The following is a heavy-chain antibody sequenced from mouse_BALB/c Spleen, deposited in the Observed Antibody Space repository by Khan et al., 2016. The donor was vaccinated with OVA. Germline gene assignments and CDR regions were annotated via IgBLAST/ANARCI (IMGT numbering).Heavy chain of an antibody. CDR1: GYTFSSYY. D-gene: IGHD2-1*01. J-gene: IGHJ3*01. Sequence: QVQLQQSGAELVKPGASVKLSCKASGYTFSSYYMYWVQPRPGQGLEWIGGLNPNNGGPNFNEKFQTKATLTVNKSSSTAYMHLSSLTSEDSAVYYCTKSGYGNAFAYWGQGTLVTVS. CDR3: TKSGYGNAFAY. V-gene: IGHV1-53*01. CDR2: LNPNNGGP.